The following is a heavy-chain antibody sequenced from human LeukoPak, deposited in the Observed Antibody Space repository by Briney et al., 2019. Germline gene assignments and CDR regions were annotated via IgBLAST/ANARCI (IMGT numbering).Heavy chain of an antibody. CDR2: IYYSGST. J-gene: IGHJ2*01. CDR3: ARVGSARGWYFDL. Sequence: SETLSLTCTVSGCTISSGGYYWSRIRQQPGQGLEWIGYIYYSGSTYYNPSLKSRVITSVDTSKTQFSLKLTSVTAADTAVYYGARVGSARGWYFDLWGRGTLVTVSS. CDR1: GCTISSGGYY. D-gene: IGHD2-15*01. V-gene: IGHV4-31*03.